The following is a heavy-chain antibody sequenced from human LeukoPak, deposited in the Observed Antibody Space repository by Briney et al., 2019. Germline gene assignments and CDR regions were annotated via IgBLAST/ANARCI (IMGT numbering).Heavy chain of an antibody. Sequence: GGSLRLSCEASGFTFSSYGMHWVRQAPGKGLEWVAVISYDGSNKYYADSVKGRFTISRDNSKNTLYLQMNSLRAEDTAVYYCAKERWLALESWGQGTLVTVSS. D-gene: IGHD6-19*01. CDR3: AKERWLALES. V-gene: IGHV3-30*18. J-gene: IGHJ5*02. CDR1: GFTFSSYG. CDR2: ISYDGSNK.